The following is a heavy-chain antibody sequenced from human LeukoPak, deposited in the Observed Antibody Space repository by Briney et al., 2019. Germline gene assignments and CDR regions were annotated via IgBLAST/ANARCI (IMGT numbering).Heavy chain of an antibody. CDR1: GYTFTGYY. CDR2: INPNSGGT. J-gene: IGHJ4*02. Sequence: ASVKVSCKASGYTFTGYYMHWVRQAPGQGLEWMGWINPNSGGTNYAQKFQGWVTMTEDTSTDTAYMELSSLRSEDTAVYYCATEALDDSDSYFEYWGQGTLVTVSS. CDR3: ATEALDDSDSYFEY. D-gene: IGHD3-10*01. V-gene: IGHV1-2*04.